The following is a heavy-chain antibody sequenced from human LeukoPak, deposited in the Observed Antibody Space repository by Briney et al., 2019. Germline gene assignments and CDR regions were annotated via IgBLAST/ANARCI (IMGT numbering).Heavy chain of an antibody. V-gene: IGHV4-59*01. CDR1: GDSISPYY. Sequence: SETLSLTCTVSGDSISPYYWSWIRQPPGKGLEWVGYFFYRGSTNYNASLKSRVTISLDTSKNQFSLKLSSVTAADTAVYYCARVSEGYGGNFAFDFWGQGTLVTVSS. CDR2: FFYRGST. J-gene: IGHJ4*02. D-gene: IGHD4-23*01. CDR3: ARVSEGYGGNFAFDF.